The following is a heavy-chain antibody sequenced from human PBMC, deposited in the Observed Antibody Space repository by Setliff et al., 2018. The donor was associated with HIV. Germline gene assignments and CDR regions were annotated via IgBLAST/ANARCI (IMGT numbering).Heavy chain of an antibody. CDR2: IYSGGST. CDR1: GFTFSNAW. J-gene: IGHJ4*02. V-gene: IGHV3-66*01. Sequence: PGGSLRLSCAASGFTFSNAWMSWVRQAPGKGLEWVSVIYSGGSTYYADSVKGRFTISRDNSKNTLYVQMNSLRAEDTAVYYCARFHMGHFDYWGQGTLVTVSS. CDR3: ARFHMGHFDY.